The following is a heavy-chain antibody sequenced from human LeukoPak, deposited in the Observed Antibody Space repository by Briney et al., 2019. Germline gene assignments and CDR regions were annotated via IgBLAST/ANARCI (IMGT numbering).Heavy chain of an antibody. J-gene: IGHJ4*02. CDR1: GYIFTDYH. CDR3: ATGAYTYYTEY. Sequence: GASVKVSCKASGYIFTDYHMHWVGQTPGQGLEWVGWINPNSGDTNYPQKFQGRVTMTRDTSISTAYMELSRLRSDDTAVYYCATGAYTYYTEYWGQGTVVAVSS. CDR2: INPNSGDT. D-gene: IGHD1-26*01. V-gene: IGHV1-2*02.